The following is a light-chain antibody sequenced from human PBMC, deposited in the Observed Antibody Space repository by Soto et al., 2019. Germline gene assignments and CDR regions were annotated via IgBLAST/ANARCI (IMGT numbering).Light chain of an antibody. CDR2: GAS. CDR1: QSVSGN. V-gene: IGKV3-15*01. CDR3: QQYNNWPPIT. Sequence: EIVXTXXPXTXSVSPGERATLSCRASQSVSGNLAWYQQKPGQAPRLLIYGASTRATGIPARFSGSGSGTEFTLTISSLQSEDFAVYYCQQYNNWPPITFGQGTRLEIK. J-gene: IGKJ5*01.